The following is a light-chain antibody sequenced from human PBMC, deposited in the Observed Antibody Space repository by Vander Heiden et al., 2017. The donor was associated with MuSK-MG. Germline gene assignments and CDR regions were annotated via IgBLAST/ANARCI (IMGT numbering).Light chain of an antibody. CDR1: QSVLYSSNNKNY. J-gene: IGKJ2*01. CDR2: WAS. CDR3: QQDDSIPYT. Sequence: DIVMTQSPDSLAVSLGERATINCKSSQSVLYSSNNKNYLVWYQQKPGQPPKLLIYWASTRESGVPDPFSGSGSGTDFTLTISSLQAEDVAVYYCQQDDSIPYTFGQGTKLEIK. V-gene: IGKV4-1*01.